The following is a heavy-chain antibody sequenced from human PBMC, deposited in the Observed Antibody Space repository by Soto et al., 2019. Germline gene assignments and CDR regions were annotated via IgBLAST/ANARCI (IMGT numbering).Heavy chain of an antibody. J-gene: IGHJ4*02. V-gene: IGHV3-15*01. Sequence: PGGSLRLSCAASGFTFSNVWLSWVRQGPGKGLEWLGRIKSRTENETTDYASPARGRFIISRDDSKNMLYLQMNSLRAEDTAVYYCAKGGYSNLWSRGPFDYWGQGTLVTVSS. CDR1: GFTFSNVW. CDR2: IKSRTENETT. CDR3: AKGGYSNLWSRGPFDY. D-gene: IGHD4-4*01.